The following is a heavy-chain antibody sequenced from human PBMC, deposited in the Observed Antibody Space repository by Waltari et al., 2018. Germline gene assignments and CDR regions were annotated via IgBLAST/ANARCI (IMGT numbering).Heavy chain of an antibody. CDR1: GFTFGDYA. Sequence: EVQLVESGGGLVQPGRSLRLSCTASGFTFGDYAMSWVRQAPGKGLEWVGFIRSKAYGGTTEYAASVKGRFTISRDDSKSIAYLQMNSLKTEDTAVYYCTRAGRQLVGYYFDYWGQGTLVTVSS. V-gene: IGHV3-49*04. J-gene: IGHJ4*02. CDR2: IRSKAYGGTT. D-gene: IGHD6-13*01. CDR3: TRAGRQLVGYYFDY.